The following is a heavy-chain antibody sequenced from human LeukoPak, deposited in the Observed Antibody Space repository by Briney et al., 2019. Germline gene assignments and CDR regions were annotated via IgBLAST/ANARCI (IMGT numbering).Heavy chain of an antibody. CDR2: ISSSSSYI. Sequence: GGSLRLSCAASGFTFSSYSMNWVRQAPGKGLEGVSSISSSSSYIYYADSVTGRFTLYRDNAKNSLYLQMNSLRAEDTAVYYCASQTVTTTYSYYYMDVWGKGTTVTVSS. V-gene: IGHV3-21*01. J-gene: IGHJ6*03. CDR1: GFTFSSYS. D-gene: IGHD4-11*01. CDR3: ASQTVTTTYSYYYMDV.